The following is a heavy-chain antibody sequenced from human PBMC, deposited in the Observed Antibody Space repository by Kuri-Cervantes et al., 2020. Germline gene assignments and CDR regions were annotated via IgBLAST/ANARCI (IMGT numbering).Heavy chain of an antibody. Sequence: KTSCKASGYAFTNYGISWVRQAPGQGHEWMGGIIPIFGTANYAQKSQGRVTITADESTNTAYMELSSLGSADTAVYYCARHIVATNHFDYWGQGTMVTVSS. J-gene: IGHJ4*02. D-gene: IGHD5-12*01. CDR1: GYAFTNYG. V-gene: IGHV1-69*01. CDR3: ARHIVATNHFDY. CDR2: IIPIFGTA.